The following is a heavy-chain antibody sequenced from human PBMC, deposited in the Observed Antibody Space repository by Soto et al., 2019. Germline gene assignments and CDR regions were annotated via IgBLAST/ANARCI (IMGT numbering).Heavy chain of an antibody. CDR1: GASISGYC. Sequence: QVQLQESGPGLVKPSETLSLTCTVSGASISGYCWNWIRQPPGEGLEWIGYIYYSGNTNYNSFLKSRVTMSVDTSNKQFSLNLTSVPPADTAVYYCARMITATGTEYFDLWGRGALVTVSS. CDR3: ARMITATGTEYFDL. D-gene: IGHD6-13*01. CDR2: IYYSGNT. V-gene: IGHV4-59*13. J-gene: IGHJ2*01.